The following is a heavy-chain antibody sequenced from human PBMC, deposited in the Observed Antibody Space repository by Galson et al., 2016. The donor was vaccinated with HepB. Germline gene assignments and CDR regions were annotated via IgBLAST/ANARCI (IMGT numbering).Heavy chain of an antibody. CDR1: GGSITNYY. J-gene: IGHJ4*02. CDR2: IYYSGST. V-gene: IGHV4-59*01. D-gene: IGHD1-26*01. Sequence: ETLSLTCTVSGGSITNYYWNWIRQSPGTGLEWIGYIYYSGSTHYKPSLKSRVTISVDTPKNQFSLKLSSVTAADTAVYYCARADYSGNYLGFDFWGQGTLVTVSS. CDR3: ARADYSGNYLGFDF.